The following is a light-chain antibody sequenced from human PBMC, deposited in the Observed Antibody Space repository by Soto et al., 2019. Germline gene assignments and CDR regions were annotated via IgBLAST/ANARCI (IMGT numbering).Light chain of an antibody. Sequence: QSALTQPRSVSGSPGQSVTVSCTGTSNDVGAYIYVSWYQQHPGKAPRLMIYDVNKRPSGVPDRFAGSKSGNTASLTISALQAEAEADYFCCSYAGNYAFVFGGGTKLTVL. CDR1: SNDVGAYIY. CDR2: DVN. CDR3: CSYAGNYAFV. V-gene: IGLV2-11*01. J-gene: IGLJ2*01.